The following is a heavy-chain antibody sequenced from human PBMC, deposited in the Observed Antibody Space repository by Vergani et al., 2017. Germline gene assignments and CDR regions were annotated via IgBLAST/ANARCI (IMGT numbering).Heavy chain of an antibody. D-gene: IGHD3-3*01. CDR3: AGGDDFWRLN. J-gene: IGHJ4*02. Sequence: QVQLQESGPGLVKPSETLSLTCTVSGGSISSHYWSWIRQPPGKGLEWIGYIYYSGSTNYNPSLKSRVTISVDTAKYPFSLKLSSVTAADTAVYYCAGGDDFWRLNWGQGTLVTVSS. CDR1: GGSISSHY. V-gene: IGHV4-59*11. CDR2: IYYSGST.